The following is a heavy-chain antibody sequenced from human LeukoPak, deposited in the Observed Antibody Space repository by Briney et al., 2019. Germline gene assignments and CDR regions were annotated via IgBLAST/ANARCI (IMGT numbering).Heavy chain of an antibody. Sequence: SETLSLTCAVYGGSFSSYYWSWIRQPPGKGLEWIGEINHSGSTNYNPSLKSRVTISVDTSKNQFSLKLSSVTAADTAVYYCARARAVAGTLYYYYGMDVWGQGTTVTVSS. V-gene: IGHV4-34*01. CDR1: GGSFSSYY. CDR2: INHSGST. CDR3: ARARAVAGTLYYYYGMDV. D-gene: IGHD6-19*01. J-gene: IGHJ6*02.